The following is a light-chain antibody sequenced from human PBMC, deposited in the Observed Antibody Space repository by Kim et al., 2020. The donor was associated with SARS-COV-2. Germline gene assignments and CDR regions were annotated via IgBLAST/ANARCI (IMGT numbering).Light chain of an antibody. V-gene: IGKV1-5*03. CDR3: QQYSGYPWT. CDR1: QSISSW. Sequence: DIQMTQSPSTLSASVGDRVTITCRASQSISSWLAWYQQRPGKAPKLLIFKASSLETGVPSRFSGSGSGTDFTLTINSLQPDDFATYYCQQYSGYPWTFGQGTKVYIK. J-gene: IGKJ1*01. CDR2: KAS.